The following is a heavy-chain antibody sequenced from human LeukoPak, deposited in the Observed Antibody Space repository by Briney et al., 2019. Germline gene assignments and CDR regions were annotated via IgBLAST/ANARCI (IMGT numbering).Heavy chain of an antibody. CDR2: ISTTSITV. V-gene: IGHV3-48*02. Sequence: GGSLRLSCAASGFTFNDYSMNWVRQAPGKGLEWVSYISTTSITVFYADSVEGRFTVSRDNDKNSLHLQMNSLRDEDTAIYYCARVRGGSYYYAMDVWGQGTTVTVSS. J-gene: IGHJ6*02. D-gene: IGHD3-16*01. CDR3: ARVRGGSYYYAMDV. CDR1: GFTFNDYS.